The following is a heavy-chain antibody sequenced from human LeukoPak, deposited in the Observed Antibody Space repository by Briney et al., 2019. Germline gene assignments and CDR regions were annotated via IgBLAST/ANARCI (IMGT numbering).Heavy chain of an antibody. D-gene: IGHD5-12*01. CDR2: INPSGGST. CDR1: GYTFTSYY. Sequence: ASVKVSCKASGYTFTSYYMHWVRQAPGQGLEWMGIINPSGGSTSYAQKFQGRVTMARDTSTSTVYMELSSLRSEDTAVYYCARSPWPRGWFDPWGQGTLVTVSS. J-gene: IGHJ5*02. CDR3: ARSPWPRGWFDP. V-gene: IGHV1-46*01.